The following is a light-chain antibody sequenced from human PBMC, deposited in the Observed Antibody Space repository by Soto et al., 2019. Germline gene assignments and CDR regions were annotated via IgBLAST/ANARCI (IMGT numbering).Light chain of an antibody. Sequence: QAVVTKEPSLTVSPGGTVTLTCATSTGAVTSGYDPNWFQQKPGQAPRALIYSTNNKYSWTPARFSGSLLGGKAALTLSGVQPEDEADYYCLLYYGGQLGVFGGGTKLTVL. V-gene: IGLV7-43*01. CDR2: STN. CDR3: LLYYGGQLGV. CDR1: TGAVTSGYD. J-gene: IGLJ2*01.